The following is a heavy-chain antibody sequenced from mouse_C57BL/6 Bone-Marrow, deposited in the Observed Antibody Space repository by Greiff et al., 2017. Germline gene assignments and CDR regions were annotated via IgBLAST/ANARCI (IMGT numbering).Heavy chain of an antibody. J-gene: IGHJ3*01. Sequence: EVKLVESEGGLVQPGSSMKLSCTPSGFTFSDYYMAWVRQVPEKGLEWVANINYDGSSTYYLDSLKSRFIISRDNAKNILYLQMSSLKSEDTATYYCAREGDYYGYDGAWFAYWGQGTLVTVSA. D-gene: IGHD2-2*01. CDR3: AREGDYYGYDGAWFAY. V-gene: IGHV5-16*01. CDR1: GFTFSDYY. CDR2: INYDGSST.